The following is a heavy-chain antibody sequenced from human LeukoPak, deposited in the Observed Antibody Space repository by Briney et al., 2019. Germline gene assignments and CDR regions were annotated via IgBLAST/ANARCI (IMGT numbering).Heavy chain of an antibody. V-gene: IGHV7-4-1*02. CDR1: GYTFTSYG. Sequence: GASVKVSCKASGYTFTSYGISWVRQAPGQGLEWMGWINTNTGNPTYAQGFTGRFVFSLDTSVGTAYLQISSLKAEDTAVYYCAREGWNDSSDNWFDPWGQGTLVTVSS. D-gene: IGHD1-1*01. J-gene: IGHJ5*02. CDR2: INTNTGNP. CDR3: AREGWNDSSDNWFDP.